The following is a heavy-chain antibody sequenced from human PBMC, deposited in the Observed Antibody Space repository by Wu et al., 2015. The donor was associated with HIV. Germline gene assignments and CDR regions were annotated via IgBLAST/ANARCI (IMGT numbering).Heavy chain of an antibody. V-gene: IGHV1-2*02. D-gene: IGHD2-2*01. CDR1: GYTFTGYY. J-gene: IGHJ5*02. CDR2: INPNSGGT. Sequence: QVQLVQSGAEVKKPGASVKVSCKASGYTFTGYYMHWVRQAPGQGLEWMGWINPNSGGTNYAQKFQGRVTMTRDTSISTAYMELSRLRSDDTAVYYCAREGAGSTPNQAWFDPWGQGTLVTVSS. CDR3: AREGAGSTPNQAWFDP.